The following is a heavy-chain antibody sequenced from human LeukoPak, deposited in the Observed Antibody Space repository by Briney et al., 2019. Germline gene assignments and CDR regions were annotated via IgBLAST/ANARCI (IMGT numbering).Heavy chain of an antibody. CDR1: GFTFSNYA. D-gene: IGHD6-13*01. Sequence: GRSLRLSCAASGFTFSNYALHWVRQTPGKGLEWVAIISSDVSNEYYADPVKGRFTISRDNSKNTLYLQMNSLRGEDTAVYYCARGTQSVHSSSPSWGQGTLVTVSS. J-gene: IGHJ4*02. CDR2: ISSDVSNE. V-gene: IGHV3-30*04. CDR3: ARGTQSVHSSSPS.